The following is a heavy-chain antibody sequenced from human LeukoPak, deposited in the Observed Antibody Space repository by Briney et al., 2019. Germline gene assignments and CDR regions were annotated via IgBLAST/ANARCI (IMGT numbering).Heavy chain of an antibody. CDR2: IKSKTDGGTT. Sequence: GGSLRLSCAASGFTFSAYYMSWIRQAPGKGLEWVGRIKSKTDGGTTDCAAPVKGRFTISRDDSKNTLFLQMNSLKTDDTAVYYCTTDNNYGDYGLDCWGQGTLVTVSS. J-gene: IGHJ4*02. V-gene: IGHV3-15*01. CDR3: TTDNNYGDYGLDC. CDR1: GFTFSAYY. D-gene: IGHD4-17*01.